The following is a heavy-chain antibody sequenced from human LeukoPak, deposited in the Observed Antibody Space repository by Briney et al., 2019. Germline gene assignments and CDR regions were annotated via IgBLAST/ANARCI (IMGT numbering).Heavy chain of an antibody. J-gene: IGHJ4*02. Sequence: GGSLRLSCAASGFTFDDYAMHWVRQAPGKDLEWVSGISWNSGSIGYADSVKGRFTISRDNAKNSLYLQMNSLRAEDMALYYCAKGGSSWPEPYFDYWGQGTLVTVSS. CDR2: ISWNSGSI. V-gene: IGHV3-9*03. CDR1: GFTFDDYA. D-gene: IGHD6-13*01. CDR3: AKGGSSWPEPYFDY.